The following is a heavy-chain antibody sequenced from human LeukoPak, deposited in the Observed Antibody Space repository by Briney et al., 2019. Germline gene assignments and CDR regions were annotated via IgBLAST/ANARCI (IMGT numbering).Heavy chain of an antibody. D-gene: IGHD2-8*01. CDR3: AKEQRIRHCSEGVCMEGYYFDY. CDR2: LSRGGGST. J-gene: IGHJ4*02. V-gene: IGHV3-23*01. Sequence: GGSLRLSCTGSGFSFNMFVIHWVRQAPGQGLDWVSGLSRGGGSTNYADSVKGRFTISRDYSKNMVFLQMNSLRPEDTAVYYCAKEQRIRHCSEGVCMEGYYFDYWGQGSLVTVSS. CDR1: GFSFNMFV.